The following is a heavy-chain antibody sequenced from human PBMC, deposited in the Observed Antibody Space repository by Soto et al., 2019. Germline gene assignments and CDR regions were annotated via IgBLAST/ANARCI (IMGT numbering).Heavy chain of an antibody. J-gene: IGHJ3*02. CDR2: INSDGSST. V-gene: IGHV3-74*01. Sequence: PGGSLRLSCAASGFTFSSYWMHWVRQAPGKGLVWVSRINSDGSSTSYADSVKGRFTISRDNAKNTLYLQMNSLRAEDTAVYYCARERDFPSAFDIWGQGTMVTVSS. CDR3: ARERDFPSAFDI. CDR1: GFTFSSYW.